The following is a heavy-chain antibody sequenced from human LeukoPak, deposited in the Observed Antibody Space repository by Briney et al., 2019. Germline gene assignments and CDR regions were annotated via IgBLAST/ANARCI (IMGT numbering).Heavy chain of an antibody. J-gene: IGHJ6*02. CDR2: MNPTSGNV. Sequence: GASVKVSCKASGNTFTSYDINWVRQATEQGLEWMGWMNPTSGNVGYAQNFQGRLTMTRNTPMSTAYMELSSLTSEDTAVYFCARVRSDYPGRGFPRNAIDVWGQGTTVTVSS. D-gene: IGHD4/OR15-4a*01. CDR1: GNTFTSYD. V-gene: IGHV1-8*01. CDR3: ARVRSDYPGRGFPRNAIDV.